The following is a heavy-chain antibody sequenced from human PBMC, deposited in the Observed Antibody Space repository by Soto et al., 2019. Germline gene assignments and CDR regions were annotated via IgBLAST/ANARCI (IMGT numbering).Heavy chain of an antibody. J-gene: IGHJ4*02. Sequence: QVQLVQSGAEVKKPGSSVKVSCKASAGTVSRFLINWVRQAPGQGLEWMGGIIPMFGTTNYARKFQGRVTITADESTSTAYMELSTVRSEDKAMYDCAREIGYGDFSAPVVDGGQGTPVTVTS. V-gene: IGHV1-69*01. CDR2: IIPMFGTT. CDR3: AREIGYGDFSAPVVD. CDR1: AGTVSRFL. D-gene: IGHD4-17*01.